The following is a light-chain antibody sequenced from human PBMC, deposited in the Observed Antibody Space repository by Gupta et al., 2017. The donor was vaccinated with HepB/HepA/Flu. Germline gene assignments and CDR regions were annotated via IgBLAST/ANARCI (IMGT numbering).Light chain of an antibody. CDR3: AAWDDSLSGPEV. Sequence: QSVLTQPPSASGTPGQRVTISCSGSSSNIGSNYVYWYQQLTGTAPKLLIYRNNQRPSGVPDRFSGSKSGTSASLAISGLRSEDEADYYCAAWDDSLSGPEVFGTGTKVTVL. J-gene: IGLJ1*01. V-gene: IGLV1-47*01. CDR2: RNN. CDR1: SSNIGSNY.